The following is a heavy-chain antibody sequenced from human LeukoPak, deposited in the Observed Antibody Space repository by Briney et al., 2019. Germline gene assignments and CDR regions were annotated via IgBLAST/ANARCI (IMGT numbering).Heavy chain of an antibody. Sequence: GGSLRLSCAASGVTLCENGMHWVRPVTGKGLEWVSDIGTAADIKYSGSVKGRFTMSRENAKNPLYLQMNSLRAGDTAVYYCAREIREAVPGTLFHYGIDVWGQGTTVSVSS. V-gene: IGHV3-13*04. CDR3: AREIREAVPGTLFHYGIDV. D-gene: IGHD6-19*01. J-gene: IGHJ6*02. CDR2: IGTAADI. CDR1: GVTLCENG.